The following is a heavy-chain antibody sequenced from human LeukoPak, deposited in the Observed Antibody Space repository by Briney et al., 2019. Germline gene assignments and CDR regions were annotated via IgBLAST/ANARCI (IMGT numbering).Heavy chain of an antibody. CDR1: GFIFADYH. Sequence: GSLRLSCAASGFIFADYHMSWVRQAPGKGLEWIGEINHSGSTNYNPSLKSRVTISVDTSKNQFSLKLSSVTAADTAVYYCARVSTTYWDYYMDVWGKGTTVTVSS. CDR2: INHSGST. CDR3: ARVSTTYWDYYMDV. J-gene: IGHJ6*03. V-gene: IGHV4-34*01. D-gene: IGHD1-1*01.